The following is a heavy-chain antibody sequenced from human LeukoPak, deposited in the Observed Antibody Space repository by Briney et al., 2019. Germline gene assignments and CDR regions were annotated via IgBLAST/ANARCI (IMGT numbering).Heavy chain of an antibody. CDR3: ARGLPTMIVERPDAFDI. CDR2: INHSGST. D-gene: IGHD3-22*01. Sequence: PSETLSLTCAVYGGSFSGYYWSWIRQPPGKGLEWIGEINHSGSTNYNPSLKSRVTISVDTSKNQFSLKLSSVTAADTAVYYCARGLPTMIVERPDAFDIWGQGTMVTVSS. V-gene: IGHV4-34*01. J-gene: IGHJ3*02. CDR1: GGSFSGYY.